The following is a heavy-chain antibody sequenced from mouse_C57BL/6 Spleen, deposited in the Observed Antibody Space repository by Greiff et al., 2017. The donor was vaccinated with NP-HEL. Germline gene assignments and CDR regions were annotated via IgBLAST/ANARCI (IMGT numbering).Heavy chain of an antibody. V-gene: IGHV1-50*01. CDR2: IDPSDSYT. Sequence: QVQLQQPGAELVKPGASVKLSCKASGYTFTSYWMQWVKQRPGQGLEWIGEIDPSDSYTNYNQKFKGKATLTVDTSSSTAYMQLSSLTSEDSAVYYCGRSFYFDYGGQGTTLTVSS. CDR3: GRSFYFDY. CDR1: GYTFTSYW. J-gene: IGHJ2*01.